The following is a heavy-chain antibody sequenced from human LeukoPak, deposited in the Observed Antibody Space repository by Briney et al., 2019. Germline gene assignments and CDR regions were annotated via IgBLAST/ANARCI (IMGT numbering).Heavy chain of an antibody. V-gene: IGHV4-38-2*02. D-gene: IGHD1-26*01. CDR3: ARGSYGLDY. CDR2: INHSGST. CDR1: GYSISSGYY. Sequence: SETLSLTCTVSGYSISSGYYWSWIRQPPGKGLEWIGEINHSGSTNYNPSLKSRVTISVDTSKNQFSLKLSSVTAADTAVYYCARGSYGLDYWGQGTLVTVSS. J-gene: IGHJ4*02.